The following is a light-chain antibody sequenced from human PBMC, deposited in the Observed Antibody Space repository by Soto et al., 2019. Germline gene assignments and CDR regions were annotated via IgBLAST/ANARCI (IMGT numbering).Light chain of an antibody. CDR3: QQRINWPLT. Sequence: EIVLTQSPATLSLSPGERATLSCRASQSVSSYLAWYQQKPGQAPRLLIYDASNRATGIPARFSGSGSVTDFTLTISSLEPEDFAVYYSQQRINWPLTFGGGTKVEIK. CDR1: QSVSSY. CDR2: DAS. V-gene: IGKV3-11*01. J-gene: IGKJ4*01.